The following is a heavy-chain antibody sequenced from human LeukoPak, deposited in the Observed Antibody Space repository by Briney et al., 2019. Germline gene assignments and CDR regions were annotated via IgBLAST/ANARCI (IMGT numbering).Heavy chain of an antibody. CDR3: AKVGDYVWGSYRSTPDY. CDR2: ISSSSSTI. D-gene: IGHD3-16*02. Sequence: GGSLRLSCAASGFTFSSYSMNWVRQAPGKGLEWVSYISSSSSTIYYADSVKGRFTISRDNAKNSLYLQMNSLRAEDTAVYYCAKVGDYVWGSYRSTPDYWGQGTLVTVSS. J-gene: IGHJ4*02. CDR1: GFTFSSYS. V-gene: IGHV3-48*01.